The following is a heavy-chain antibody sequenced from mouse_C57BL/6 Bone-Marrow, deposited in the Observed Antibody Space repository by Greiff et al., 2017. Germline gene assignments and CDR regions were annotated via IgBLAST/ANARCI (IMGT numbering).Heavy chain of an antibody. CDR3: ARWRKRAMDY. V-gene: IGHV14-2*01. Sequence: VHLQQSGAELVKPGASVKLSCTASGFNFTDYCMHWVKQRTEQGLEWIGRIDPEGGDTNYNPKFQGKATMTADTSANTAYLQLSSLTSEDTAGECCARWRKRAMDYWGQGTSVTVSS. J-gene: IGHJ4*01. CDR1: GFNFTDYC. CDR2: IDPEGGDT.